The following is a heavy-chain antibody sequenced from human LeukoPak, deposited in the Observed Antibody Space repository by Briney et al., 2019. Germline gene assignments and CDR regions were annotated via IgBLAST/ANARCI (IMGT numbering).Heavy chain of an antibody. CDR3: AKSYGSGITPLDY. CDR2: ISGSGGST. V-gene: IGHV3-23*01. Sequence: SLRLSCXASGFTXSSNYMSWVRQAPGKGLEWVSAISGSGGSTYYADSVKGRFTISRDNSKNTLYLQMNNLRAEDTAVYYCAKSYGSGITPLDYWGQGTLVTVSS. D-gene: IGHD3-10*01. CDR1: GFTXSSNY. J-gene: IGHJ4*02.